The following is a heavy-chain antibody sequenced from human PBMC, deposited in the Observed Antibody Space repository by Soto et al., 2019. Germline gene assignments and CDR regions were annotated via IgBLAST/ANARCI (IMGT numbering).Heavy chain of an antibody. CDR2: ISAYNGNT. J-gene: IGHJ4*02. CDR1: GYTFTSYG. D-gene: IGHD3-9*01. V-gene: IGHV1-18*01. CDR3: AGQLESIFCLAPEVGRFDY. Sequence: ASVKVSCKASGYTFTSYGISWVRQAPGQGLEWMGWISAYNGNTNYAQKLQGRVTMTTDTSTSTAYMELRSLRSDDTAVYYCAGQLESIFCLAPEVGRFDYWGQGTLVTVSS.